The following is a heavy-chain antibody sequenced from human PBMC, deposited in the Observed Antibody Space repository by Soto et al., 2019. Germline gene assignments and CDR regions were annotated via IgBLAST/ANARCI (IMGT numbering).Heavy chain of an antibody. CDR3: ASREYSSSSPRSIYYYGMDV. CDR1: GYSFTSYW. D-gene: IGHD6-6*01. V-gene: IGHV5-10-1*01. Sequence: GESLKISCKGSGYSFTSYWISWVRQMPGKGLEWMGRIDPSDSYTNYSPSFQSHVTISADNSISTAYLQWSSLKASDTAMYYCASREYSSSSPRSIYYYGMDVWGQGTTVTVSS. CDR2: IDPSDSYT. J-gene: IGHJ6*02.